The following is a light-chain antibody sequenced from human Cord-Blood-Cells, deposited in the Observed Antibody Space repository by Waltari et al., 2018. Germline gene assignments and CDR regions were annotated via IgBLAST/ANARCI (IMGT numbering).Light chain of an antibody. CDR1: QSVSSN. CDR3: QQYNNWPYT. J-gene: IGKJ2*01. Sequence: ELVMTQSPATLSLSPGERATLSCRASQSVSSNLAWYQQKPGQAPRLLIDGASTRATGIPARFSGSGSGTEFTLTISSLQSEDFAVYYCQQYNNWPYTFGQGTKLEIK. V-gene: IGKV3-15*01. CDR2: GAS.